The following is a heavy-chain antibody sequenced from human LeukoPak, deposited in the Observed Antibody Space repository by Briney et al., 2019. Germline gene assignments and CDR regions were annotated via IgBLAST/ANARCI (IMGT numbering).Heavy chain of an antibody. J-gene: IGHJ4*02. CDR2: INPNSGGT. V-gene: IGHV1-2*02. CDR1: GYTFTGYY. Sequence: ASVKVSCKASGYTFTGYYMHWVRQAPGQGLEWMGWINPNSGGTNYAQKFQGRVTMTRDTSIGTAYMELSRLRSDDTAVYYCARDGMRRFGYYFDYWGQGTLVTVSS. D-gene: IGHD3-16*01. CDR3: ARDGMRRFGYYFDY.